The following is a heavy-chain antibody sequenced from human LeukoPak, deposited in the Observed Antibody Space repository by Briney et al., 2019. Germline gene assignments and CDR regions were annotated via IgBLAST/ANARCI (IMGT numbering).Heavy chain of an antibody. D-gene: IGHD6-13*01. V-gene: IGHV3-7*01. Sequence: GGSLRLSCAASGFTFSSYWMSWVRQAPGKGLEWVANIKQDGSEKYYVDSVKGRFTISRDNAKNSLYLQMNSLRAEDTAVYYCAREGIAAAGLYYYYYYMDVWGKGTTVTVSS. CDR1: GFTFSSYW. CDR2: IKQDGSEK. J-gene: IGHJ6*03. CDR3: AREGIAAAGLYYYYYYMDV.